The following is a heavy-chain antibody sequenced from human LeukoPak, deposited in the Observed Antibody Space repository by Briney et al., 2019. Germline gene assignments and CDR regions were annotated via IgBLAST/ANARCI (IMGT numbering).Heavy chain of an antibody. J-gene: IGHJ6*02. Sequence: PSETLSLTCTVSGGSISSYYWSWIRQPPGKGLEWIGYIYYSGSTNYNPSLKSRITISVDTSKNQCSLKLSSVTAADTAVYYCARLSYYYYYYGMDVWGQGTTVTVSS. V-gene: IGHV4-59*08. CDR1: GGSISSYY. CDR2: IYYSGST. CDR3: ARLSYYYYYYGMDV.